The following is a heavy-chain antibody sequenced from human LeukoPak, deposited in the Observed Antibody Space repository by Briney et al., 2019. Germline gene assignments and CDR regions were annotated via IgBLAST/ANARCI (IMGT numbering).Heavy chain of an antibody. CDR3: ARGILRDYYDSSGFYHRGGVGY. V-gene: IGHV4-61*09. CDR1: GYSISRGYY. Sequence: SETLSLTCTVSGYSISRGYYWSWIRQPAGRGLEWIGHIHTSGTMNYNASLKSRVRISVETSKNQFSLRLSSVTAADTAVYFCARGILRDYYDSSGFYHRGGVGYWGQGTLVTVSS. J-gene: IGHJ4*02. D-gene: IGHD3-22*01. CDR2: IHTSGTM.